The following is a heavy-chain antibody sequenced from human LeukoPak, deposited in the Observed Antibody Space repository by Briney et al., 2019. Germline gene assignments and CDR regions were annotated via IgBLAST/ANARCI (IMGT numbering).Heavy chain of an antibody. CDR3: ARALWFGETFPAY. J-gene: IGHJ4*02. V-gene: IGHV3-23*01. D-gene: IGHD3-10*01. CDR1: GFTFSSYG. CDR2: ISGSGGST. Sequence: GGSLRLSCAASGFTFSSYGMSWVRQAPGKGLEWVSAISGSGGSTYYADFVKGRFTISRDNSKNTLYLQMNSLRAEDTAVYYCARALWFGETFPAYWGQGTLVTVSS.